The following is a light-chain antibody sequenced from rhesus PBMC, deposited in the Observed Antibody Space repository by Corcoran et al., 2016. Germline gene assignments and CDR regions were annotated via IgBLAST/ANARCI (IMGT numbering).Light chain of an antibody. Sequence: DIQMTQSPSSLSASVGDTVTITCRASLDIDIYLAWYQQRPGQAPKPLIYYASIFESGVPSRFSGSGAGTYCTLTISSLQPEDFATYYCQHHDSFPPTFGRGTRVEL. V-gene: IGKV1S14*01. CDR1: LDIDIY. J-gene: IGKJ1*01. CDR3: QHHDSFPPT. CDR2: YAS.